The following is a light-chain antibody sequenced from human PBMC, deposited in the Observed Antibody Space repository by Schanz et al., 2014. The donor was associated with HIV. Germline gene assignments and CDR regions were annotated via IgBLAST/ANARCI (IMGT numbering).Light chain of an antibody. CDR3: QQPASYPLT. CDR2: AAS. Sequence: DIQMTQSPSFVSASAGDRVTITCRASQSISSYLNWYQQKPAKAPKVLIYAASTLQSGVPSRFSGSGSGTYFTLTISSLQPEDFATYYCQQPASYPLTFGGGTKVEIK. J-gene: IGKJ4*01. CDR1: QSISSY. V-gene: IGKV1-9*01.